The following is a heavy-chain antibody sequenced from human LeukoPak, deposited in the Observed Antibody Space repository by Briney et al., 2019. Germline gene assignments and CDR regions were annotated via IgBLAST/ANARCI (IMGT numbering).Heavy chain of an antibody. CDR1: GGSISSSSYY. J-gene: IGHJ4*02. CDR2: IYYSGIT. D-gene: IGHD1-14*01. Sequence: SETLSLTCTVSGGSISSSSYYWGWIRQPPGKGLEWIGSIYYSGITYYNPSLKSRVTISVDTSKNQFSLKLTSVTAADTAVYYCARVDITFDYWGQGTLVTVSS. CDR3: ARVDITFDY. V-gene: IGHV4-39*01.